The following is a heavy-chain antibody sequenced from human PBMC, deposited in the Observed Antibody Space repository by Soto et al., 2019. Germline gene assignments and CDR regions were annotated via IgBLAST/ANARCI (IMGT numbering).Heavy chain of an antibody. CDR2: IIPIFGTA. D-gene: IGHD5-12*01. Sequence: QVQLVQSGAEVKKPGSSVKVSCKASGGTFSSDAISWVRQAPGQGLEWMGGIIPIFGTANYAQKFQGRVTITADESMSTAYMELSSLRSEDTAVYYCASFRRDGYNRGAVWAFDIWGQGTMVTVSS. CDR3: ASFRRDGYNRGAVWAFDI. J-gene: IGHJ3*02. CDR1: GGTFSSDA. V-gene: IGHV1-69*01.